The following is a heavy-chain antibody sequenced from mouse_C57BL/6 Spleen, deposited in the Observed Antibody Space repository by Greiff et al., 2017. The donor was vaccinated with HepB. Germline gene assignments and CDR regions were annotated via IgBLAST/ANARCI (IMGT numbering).Heavy chain of an antibody. CDR1: GFNIKDDY. J-gene: IGHJ3*01. Sequence: VQLQQSGAELVRPGASVKLSCTASGFNIKDDYMHWVKQRPEQGLEWIGWIDPENGDTEYASKFQGKATITADTSSNTAYLQLSSLTSEDTAVYYCTTRGVYYYASSSWFAYWGQGTLVTVSA. D-gene: IGHD1-1*01. CDR2: IDPENGDT. CDR3: TTRGVYYYASSSWFAY. V-gene: IGHV14-4*01.